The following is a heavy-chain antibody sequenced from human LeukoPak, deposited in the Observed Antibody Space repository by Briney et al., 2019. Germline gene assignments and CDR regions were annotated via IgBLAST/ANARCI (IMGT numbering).Heavy chain of an antibody. CDR3: ASGSSWGSHLDY. Sequence: ASVKVSCKASGYTFTSYDISWVRQATGQGLEWMGWMNPNSGNTGYAQKFQGRVTMTRNTSISTAYMELSSLRSEDTAVYYCASGSSWGSHLDYWGQGTLVTVSS. CDR2: MNPNSGNT. J-gene: IGHJ4*02. D-gene: IGHD6-13*01. V-gene: IGHV1-8*01. CDR1: GYTFTSYD.